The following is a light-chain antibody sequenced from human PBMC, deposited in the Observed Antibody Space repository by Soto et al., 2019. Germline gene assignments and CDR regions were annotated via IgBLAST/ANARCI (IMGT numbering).Light chain of an antibody. Sequence: EIVLTQSPGTLSLSPGERATLSCRARQIVSSSYLAWYQQKPGQAPRLLIHGTFTRATGIPARFSGSGSGTEFTLTISTLQSEDFAVYYCQQYNNWPWTFGQGTKVDIK. CDR3: QQYNNWPWT. V-gene: IGKV3-15*01. CDR2: GTF. J-gene: IGKJ1*01. CDR1: QIVSSSY.